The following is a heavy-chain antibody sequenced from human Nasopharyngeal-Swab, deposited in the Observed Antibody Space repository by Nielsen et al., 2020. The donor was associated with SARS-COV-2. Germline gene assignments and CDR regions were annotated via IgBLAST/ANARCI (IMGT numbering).Heavy chain of an antibody. D-gene: IGHD6-6*01. V-gene: IGHV6-1*01. J-gene: IGHJ3*01. CDR1: GDSVSNNRAA. CDR2: TLYRFDWYN. CDR3: ARELVHDYRGGFDL. Sequence: SQTLSLTCAISGDSVSNNRAAWNWIRQSPSRGLEWLGRTLYRFDWYNDYGESVRSRITIKPDTSQNQFSLQLNSVTPEDTAVYYCARELVHDYRGGFDLWGQGTMVTVSS.